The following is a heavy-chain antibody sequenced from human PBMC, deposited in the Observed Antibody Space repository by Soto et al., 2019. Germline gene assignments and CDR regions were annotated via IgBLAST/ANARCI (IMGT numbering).Heavy chain of an antibody. CDR1: GFTVSSNY. CDR3: ARSWLGDFSFWFAP. CDR2: IYSGGST. D-gene: IGHD3-3*01. V-gene: IGHV3-66*01. Sequence: EVQLVESGGGLVQPGGSLRLSCAASGFTVSSNYMSWVRQAPGKGLEWVSVIYSGGSTYYADSVKGRFTISRDNSKNTIYLQMNSLRAEDTAVYYYARSWLGDFSFWFAPWGQGTLVTGSS. J-gene: IGHJ5*02.